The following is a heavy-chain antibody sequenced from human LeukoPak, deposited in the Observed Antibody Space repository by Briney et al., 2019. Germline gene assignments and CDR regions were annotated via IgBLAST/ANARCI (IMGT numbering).Heavy chain of an antibody. Sequence: PSETLSLTCGVSGXSISGTNRWSWVRQPPGQGLEWIAEISLRGLTNYNPSLRSRLTMSLDESKNQVSLNLTSVTAADTAVYYCSRESGPFSPFGFWGQGTLVSVHS. D-gene: IGHD1-26*01. J-gene: IGHJ4*02. CDR2: ISLRGLT. CDR1: GXSISGTNR. V-gene: IGHV4-4*02. CDR3: SRESGPFSPFGF.